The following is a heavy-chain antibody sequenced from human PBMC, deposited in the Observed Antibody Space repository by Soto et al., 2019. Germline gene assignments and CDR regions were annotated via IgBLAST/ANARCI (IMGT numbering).Heavy chain of an antibody. Sequence: GASVKVSCKASGFTFTSSAVQWVRQARGQRLEWIGWIVVGSGNTNYAQKFQERVTITRDMSTSTAYMELSSLRSEDTAVYYCAAVPSGDLYIYYYYGMDVWGQGTTVTVSS. V-gene: IGHV1-58*01. J-gene: IGHJ6*02. CDR2: IVVGSGNT. CDR1: GFTFTSSA. CDR3: AAVPSGDLYIYYYYGMDV. D-gene: IGHD7-27*01.